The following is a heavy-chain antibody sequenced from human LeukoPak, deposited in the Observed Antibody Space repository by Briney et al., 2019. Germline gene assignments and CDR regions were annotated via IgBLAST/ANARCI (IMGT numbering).Heavy chain of an antibody. CDR2: IYYSGST. J-gene: IGHJ4*02. CDR1: GGSISSYY. D-gene: IGHD3/OR15-3a*01. V-gene: IGHV4-59*01. Sequence: SETLSLTCTVSGGSISSYYWSWIRQPPGKGLEWIGYIYYSGSTNYNPSLKSRVAISVDTSKNQFSLKLSSVTAADTAVYYCARDGGLGFPAFDYWGQGTLVTVSS. CDR3: ARDGGLGFPAFDY.